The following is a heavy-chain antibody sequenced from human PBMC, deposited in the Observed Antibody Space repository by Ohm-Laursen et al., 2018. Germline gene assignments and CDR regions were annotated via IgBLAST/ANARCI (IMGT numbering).Heavy chain of an antibody. Sequence: SLRLSCAASGFTFSDYYMSWIRQAPGKGLEWVSYISSSGSTIYYADSVKGRFTISRDNAKISLYLQMDSLRVEDTAVYYCAGVGTTVAAGTLDYWGQGTLVTVSS. CDR3: AGVGTTVAAGTLDY. V-gene: IGHV3-11*01. CDR2: ISSSGSTI. D-gene: IGHD4-11*01. J-gene: IGHJ4*02. CDR1: GFTFSDYY.